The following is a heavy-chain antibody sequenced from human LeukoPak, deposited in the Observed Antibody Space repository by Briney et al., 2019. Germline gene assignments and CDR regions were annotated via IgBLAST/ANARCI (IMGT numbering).Heavy chain of an antibody. V-gene: IGHV4-59*01. CDR1: GGSISNYY. CDR2: IYYTGNT. Sequence: PSETLSLTCTVSGGSISNYYWSWIRQSPGKGLEWIGYIYYTGNTNYNPSLESRVIISVDTSKNQFSLKLSSVTAADTAVYYCARGFRMTTVTTELWYFDLWGRGTLVTVSS. D-gene: IGHD4-17*01. CDR3: ARGFRMTTVTTELWYFDL. J-gene: IGHJ2*01.